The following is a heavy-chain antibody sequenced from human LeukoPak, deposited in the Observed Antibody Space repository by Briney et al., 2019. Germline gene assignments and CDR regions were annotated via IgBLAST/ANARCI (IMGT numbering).Heavy chain of an antibody. D-gene: IGHD2-15*01. CDR1: GGSFSGYY. J-gene: IGHJ4*02. CDR2: VNHSGST. Sequence: SETLSLTCAVYGGSFSGYYWSWIRQPPGKELEWIGEVNHSGSTNYNPSLKSRVTISVDTSKNQFSLKLSSVTAADTAVYYCARRRVVVADFDYWGQGTLVTVSS. V-gene: IGHV4-34*01. CDR3: ARRRVVVADFDY.